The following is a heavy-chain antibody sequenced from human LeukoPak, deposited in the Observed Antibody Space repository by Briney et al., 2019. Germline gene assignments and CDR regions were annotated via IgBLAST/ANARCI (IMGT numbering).Heavy chain of an antibody. CDR1: GGSISSSNW. V-gene: IGHV4-4*02. CDR3: VRNNRTYMDV. CDR2: IYYSGST. D-gene: IGHD1-14*01. Sequence: PSGTLSLTCAVSGGSISSSNWWSWVRQPPGKGLEWIAYIYYSGSTNYNPSLKSRVTISVDTSKNQFSLNPSSVTAADTAVYYCVRNNRTYMDVWGKGTTVTVSS. J-gene: IGHJ6*03.